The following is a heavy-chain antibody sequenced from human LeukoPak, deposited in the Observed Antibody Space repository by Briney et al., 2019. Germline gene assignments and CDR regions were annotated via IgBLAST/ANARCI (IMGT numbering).Heavy chain of an antibody. J-gene: IGHJ6*03. CDR2: INPNSGAT. CDR3: ARVPGTSYYYYYMDV. V-gene: IGHV1-2*02. CDR1: GYTFTAYY. Sequence: ASVKVSCTASGYTFTAYYIHWVRQAPGQGLEWMGWINPNSGATNYAQKFQGRVTMTRDTSITTGYMELSSLRSDDTAVYYCARVPGTSYYYYYMDVWGKGTTVTVSS.